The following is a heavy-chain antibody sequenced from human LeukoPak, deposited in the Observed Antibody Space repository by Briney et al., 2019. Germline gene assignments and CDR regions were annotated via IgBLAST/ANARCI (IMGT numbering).Heavy chain of an antibody. V-gene: IGHV1-69*04. D-gene: IGHD6-6*01. CDR2: IIPILGIA. Sequence: ASVKVSCKASGGTFSSYAISWVRQAPGQGLEWMGRIIPILGIANYAQKFQGRVTITADKSTSTAYMELSSLRSEDTAVYYCAYSSSSLRLWFDPWGQGTLVTVSS. J-gene: IGHJ5*02. CDR1: GGTFSSYA. CDR3: AYSSSSLRLWFDP.